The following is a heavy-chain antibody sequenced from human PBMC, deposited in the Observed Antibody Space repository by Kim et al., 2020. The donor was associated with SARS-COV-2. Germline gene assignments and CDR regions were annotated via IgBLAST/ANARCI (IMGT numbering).Heavy chain of an antibody. CDR2: ISYDGSNK. D-gene: IGHD3-22*01. J-gene: IGHJ4*02. V-gene: IGHV3-33*05. Sequence: GGSLRLSCAASGFTFSSCGMHWVRQAPGKGLEWVAVISYDGSNKYYADSVKGRFTISRDSSKNTLYLQMNSLSAEDTAVYYCARDRDYYDRSGTTPQDYWGQGTLVTVAS. CDR1: GFTFSSCG. CDR3: ARDRDYYDRSGTTPQDY.